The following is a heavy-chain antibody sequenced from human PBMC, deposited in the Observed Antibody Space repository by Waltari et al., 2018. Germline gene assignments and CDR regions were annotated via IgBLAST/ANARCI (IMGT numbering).Heavy chain of an antibody. CDR3: ARRYYGSGALDY. CDR1: ALTLISYS. CDR2: IKQDGSEK. D-gene: IGHD3-10*01. J-gene: IGHJ4*02. V-gene: IGHV3-7*02. Sequence: EVQLVESGGGWVLHGGSLRLSCSPSALTLISYSLSWVRQAPGKGLEWVANIKQDGSEKYYVDSVKGRFTISRDNAKNSLYLQMNSLRAEDTAVYYCARRYYGSGALDYWGQGTLVTVSS.